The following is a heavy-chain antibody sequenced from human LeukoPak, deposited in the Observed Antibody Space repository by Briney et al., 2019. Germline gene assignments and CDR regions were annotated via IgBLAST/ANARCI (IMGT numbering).Heavy chain of an antibody. J-gene: IGHJ6*03. Sequence: GGSLRLSCAASGFTFSDYYMSWIRQAPGKGLEWVSYVSSSGSTIYYADSVKGRFTISRDNAKNSLYLQMNSLRAEDTAVYYCARVACEVAKSYYYYMDVGGKGTTVTVSS. V-gene: IGHV3-11*01. CDR2: VSSSGSTI. CDR3: ARVACEVAKSYYYYMDV. CDR1: GFTFSDYY.